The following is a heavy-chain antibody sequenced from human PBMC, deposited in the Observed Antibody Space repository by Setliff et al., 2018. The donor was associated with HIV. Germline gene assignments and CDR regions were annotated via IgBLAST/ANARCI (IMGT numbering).Heavy chain of an antibody. V-gene: IGHV1-8*01. CDR3: ARGYYNSGNYFEY. J-gene: IGHJ4*02. Sequence: ASVKVSCKPSGYTFTAYDINWVRQATGQGLEWMGWMNPNSGNTGYAQKFQGRVTLTRDTSASTVYLDLSSLRSEDTAIYYCARGYYNSGNYFEYWGQGTLVTVSS. D-gene: IGHD3-10*01. CDR2: MNPNSGNT. CDR1: GYTFTAYD.